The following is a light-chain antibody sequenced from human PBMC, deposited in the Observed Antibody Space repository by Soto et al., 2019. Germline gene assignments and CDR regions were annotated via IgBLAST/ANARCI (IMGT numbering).Light chain of an antibody. V-gene: IGLV2-23*02. CDR3: CSYAGGRSPYV. CDR1: TSDVGRYDL. CDR2: EVS. Sequence: QSVLTQPASVSGSPGQSITISCTGTTSDVGRYDLVSWYQQHPGKAPKIMIYEVSKRPSGDSNRFSGSKSGNTASLTISGLQAEDEADYYCCSYAGGRSPYVFGTGTKLTVL. J-gene: IGLJ1*01.